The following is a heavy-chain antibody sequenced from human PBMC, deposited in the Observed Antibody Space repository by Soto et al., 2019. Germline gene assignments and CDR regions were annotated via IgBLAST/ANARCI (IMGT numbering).Heavy chain of an antibody. Sequence: QVQLVEAGGGVVQPGRSLRLSCAASGFTFSSYGMHWVRQAPGKGLVWGAVISYDGSNKYYADSVKGRFTISRDNSKNTLYLQMNRLRAEDTAVYYCAKDQWLRSTDDAFDIWGQGTMGTVSS. CDR1: GFTFSSYG. CDR2: ISYDGSNK. D-gene: IGHD5-12*01. J-gene: IGHJ3*02. V-gene: IGHV3-30*18. CDR3: AKDQWLRSTDDAFDI.